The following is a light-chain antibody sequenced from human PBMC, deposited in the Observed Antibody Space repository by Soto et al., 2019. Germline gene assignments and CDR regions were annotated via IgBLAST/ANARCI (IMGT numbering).Light chain of an antibody. CDR3: RQGTHWPVT. CDR1: KSLAYGSGNIY. CDR2: MVS. J-gene: IGKJ3*01. Sequence: DVVMTQSPLSLPVTLGQPASISCRSSKSLAYGSGNIYLNWFQQRPGQSPRRLIYMVSIRDSGVPKRFSGSWSETDFTQKIGRVEAEDGGVDYGRQGTHWPVTRGPGTKVDI. V-gene: IGKV2-30*01.